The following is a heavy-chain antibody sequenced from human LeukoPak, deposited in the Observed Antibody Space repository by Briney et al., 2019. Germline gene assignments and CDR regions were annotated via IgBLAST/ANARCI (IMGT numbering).Heavy chain of an antibody. CDR1: GGSISSSY. CDR3: ATCRAYIRGGFDF. CDR2: IYYSGST. D-gene: IGHD2-15*01. V-gene: IGHV4-59*08. Sequence: SETLSLTCTVPGGSISSSYWSWIRQPPGKGLEWIAYIYYSGSTNYNPSLKSRVTISVDTSKNQFSLKLSSVTAADTAVYYCATCRAYIRGGFDFWGQGAWSPSPQ. J-gene: IGHJ4*02.